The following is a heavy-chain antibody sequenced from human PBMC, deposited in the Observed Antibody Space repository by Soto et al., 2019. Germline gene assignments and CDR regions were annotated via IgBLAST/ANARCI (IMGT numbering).Heavy chain of an antibody. V-gene: IGHV1-8*01. CDR1: GYTLTSYD. J-gene: IGHJ5*02. Sequence: GASVKVSCKASGYTLTSYDINWERQATGQGLEWMGWMNPNSGNTGYAQKFQGRVTMTRNTSISTAYMELSSLRSEDTAVYYCARLELELDYWWFDPWGQGTLVTVSS. CDR3: ARLELELDYWWFDP. D-gene: IGHD1-7*01. CDR2: MNPNSGNT.